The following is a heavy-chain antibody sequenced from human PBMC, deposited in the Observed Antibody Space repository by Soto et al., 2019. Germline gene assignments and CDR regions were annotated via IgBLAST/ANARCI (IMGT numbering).Heavy chain of an antibody. Sequence: GGSLRLSCAASGFTFSDYYMSWIRQAPGKGLEWVSYITSDGSPIYYADSVRGRFTISRDSAKNSVSLQMNSLRAEDTAMYYCAGGEMSTISFDYWGQGTLVTVSS. CDR3: AGGEMSTISFDY. CDR1: GFTFSDYY. J-gene: IGHJ4*02. CDR2: ITSDGSPI. V-gene: IGHV3-11*01. D-gene: IGHD1-1*01.